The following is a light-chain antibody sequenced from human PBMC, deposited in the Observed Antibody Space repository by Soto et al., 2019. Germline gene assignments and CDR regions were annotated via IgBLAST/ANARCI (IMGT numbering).Light chain of an antibody. CDR2: KAS. CDR1: QSISSW. V-gene: IGKV1-5*03. Sequence: DIQMTQSPSTLSASVGDRVTITCRASQSISSWLAWYQQKPGKAPKLLIYKASSLESGVPSRFSGSGAGTEFTLTITSLQPDDFAPYSCQQYNSYPLTFGGETKVEIK. J-gene: IGKJ4*01. CDR3: QQYNSYPLT.